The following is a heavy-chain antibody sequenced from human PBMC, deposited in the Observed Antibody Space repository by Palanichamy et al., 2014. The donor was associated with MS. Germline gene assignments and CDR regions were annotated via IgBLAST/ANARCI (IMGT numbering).Heavy chain of an antibody. CDR1: GFSFTSYA. J-gene: IGHJ5*02. CDR2: ISYDGSHK. V-gene: IGHV3-30-3*01. CDR3: AKGIVVINNWFDP. Sequence: QGQPEEAGGGVVQPGGSLRLSCAAFGFSFTSYALHWVRQAPGKGLEWVAAISYDGSHKYYTDSVKGRFTISRDNSKDTLYLQMNSLRAEDTAVYYCAKGIVVINNWFDPWGQGTLVTVSS. D-gene: IGHD3-22*01.